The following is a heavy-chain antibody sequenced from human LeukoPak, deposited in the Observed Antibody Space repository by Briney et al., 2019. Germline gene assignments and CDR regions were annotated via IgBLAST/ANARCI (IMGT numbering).Heavy chain of an antibody. J-gene: IGHJ6*03. V-gene: IGHV1-8*03. CDR2: VNPYNDKT. Sequence: APVKLSCKASGYTFNTFDINWVRQATGQGPEWMGWVNPYNDKTVYAPKFRGRVSISSNNSINTAYMEFSGLKSDDTAVYFCARGRRLRGVTSRPIYYYYYMDVWGGGTTVTVSS. CDR3: ARGRRLRGVTSRPIYYYYYMDV. D-gene: IGHD3-10*01. CDR1: GYTFNTFD.